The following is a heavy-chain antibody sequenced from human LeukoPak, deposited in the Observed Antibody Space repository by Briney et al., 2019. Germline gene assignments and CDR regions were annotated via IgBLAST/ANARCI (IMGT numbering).Heavy chain of an antibody. CDR1: GGPISSSSYY. Sequence: SETLSLTCTVSGGPISSSSYYWGWIRQPPGKGLEWIGSIYYSGSTYYNPSLKSRVTISVDTSKNQFSLKLSSVTAADTAVYYCARYSEWELVYWGQGTLVTVSS. J-gene: IGHJ4*02. V-gene: IGHV4-39*01. CDR3: ARYSEWELVY. D-gene: IGHD1-26*01. CDR2: IYYSGST.